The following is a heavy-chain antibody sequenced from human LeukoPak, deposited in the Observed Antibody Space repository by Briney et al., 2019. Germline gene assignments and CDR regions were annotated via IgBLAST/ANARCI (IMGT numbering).Heavy chain of an antibody. CDR1: GFTSSRYA. CDR3: ARLSRSGATYFYYGMDV. V-gene: IGHV3-30*04. J-gene: IGHJ6*02. CDR2: ISFDGSDQ. Sequence: GSLRLSCAASGFTSSRYAVHWVRQGPGKGLDWVAVISFDGSDQYYADSVKGRFTISRDNSQNTVSLQMNSLKTEDTAVYFCARLSRSGATYFYYGMDVWGQGTTVIVSS. D-gene: IGHD3-22*01.